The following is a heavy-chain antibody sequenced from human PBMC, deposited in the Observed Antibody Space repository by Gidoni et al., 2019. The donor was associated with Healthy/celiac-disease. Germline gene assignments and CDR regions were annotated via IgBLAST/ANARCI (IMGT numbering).Heavy chain of an antibody. D-gene: IGHD6-13*01. J-gene: IGHJ3*02. CDR2: ISSSSSYI. Sequence: EVQLVESGGGLVKPGGSLRLSCSASGFTFSSYSMNWVRQAPGKGLEWVSSISSSSSYIYYADSVKGRFTISRDNAKNSLYLQMNSLRAEDTAVYYCARETRRSSWYLGDAFDICGQGTMVTVSS. V-gene: IGHV3-21*01. CDR1: GFTFSSYS. CDR3: ARETRRSSWYLGDAFDI.